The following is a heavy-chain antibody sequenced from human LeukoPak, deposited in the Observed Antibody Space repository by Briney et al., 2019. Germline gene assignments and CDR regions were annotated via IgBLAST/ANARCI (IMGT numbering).Heavy chain of an antibody. J-gene: IGHJ4*02. Sequence: GGSLRLSCAASGFTFSRYWMHWVRQVPGKGLVWVSLINGDGSTTSYADFVKGRFIISRDNAKNTLSLQVNSLRAEDTAVYYCATGNYYDSRGYYTFGYWGQGTLVTVSS. CDR3: ATGNYYDSRGYYTFGY. V-gene: IGHV3-74*01. CDR1: GFTFSRYW. D-gene: IGHD3-22*01. CDR2: INGDGSTT.